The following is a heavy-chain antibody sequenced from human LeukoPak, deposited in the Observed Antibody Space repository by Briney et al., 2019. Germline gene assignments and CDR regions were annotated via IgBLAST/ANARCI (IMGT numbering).Heavy chain of an antibody. J-gene: IGHJ5*02. CDR1: GGSIGSGAYY. Sequence: SQTLSLTCTVSGGSIGSGAYYWSWIRQPAGKGLEWIGRIYTSGSTNYNPSLKSRVTMSVDTSKNQFSLKLSSVTAADTAVYYCARDNIAAAYNWFDPWGQGTLVTVSS. D-gene: IGHD6-13*01. V-gene: IGHV4-61*02. CDR2: IYTSGST. CDR3: ARDNIAAAYNWFDP.